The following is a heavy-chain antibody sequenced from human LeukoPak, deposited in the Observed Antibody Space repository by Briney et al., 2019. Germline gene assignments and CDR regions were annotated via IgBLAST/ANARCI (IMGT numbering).Heavy chain of an antibody. V-gene: IGHV4-39*01. CDR1: GFTFSSYA. CDR2: IYYSGST. CDR3: ARHNFHIVSRYYFDY. D-gene: IGHD5/OR15-5a*01. J-gene: IGHJ4*02. Sequence: GSLRLSCAASGFTFSSYAMSWVRQPPGKGLEWIATIYYSGSTYYNPSLKSRVTISVDTSKNQFSLKLSSVTAADTAVYYCARHNFHIVSRYYFDYWGQGTLVTVSS.